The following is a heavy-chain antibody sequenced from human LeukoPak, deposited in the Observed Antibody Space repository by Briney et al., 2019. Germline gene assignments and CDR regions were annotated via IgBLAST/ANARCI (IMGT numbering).Heavy chain of an antibody. CDR1: GGSISSRSYY. V-gene: IGHV4-39*07. Sequence: PSETLSLTCTVSGGSISSRSYYWGWIRQPPGKGLEWIGNIYDSGSTNYNPSLKSRVTISVDTSKNQFSLKLSSLTAADTAVYYCARYSSSWYDYWGQGTLVTVSS. CDR3: ARYSSSWYDY. D-gene: IGHD6-13*01. J-gene: IGHJ4*02. CDR2: IYDSGST.